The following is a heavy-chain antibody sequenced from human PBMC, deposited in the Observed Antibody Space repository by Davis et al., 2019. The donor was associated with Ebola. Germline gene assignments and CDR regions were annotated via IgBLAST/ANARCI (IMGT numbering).Heavy chain of an antibody. D-gene: IGHD4-23*01. J-gene: IGHJ4*02. CDR3: ATTPQLRIDF. CDR2: INSDGSDT. V-gene: IGHV3-74*01. Sequence: PGGSLRLSCVVSGFTFSNYWMQWVRQAPGKGLVWVSHINSDGSDTSYGDSVKGRFTISRDNAKNTLYLQMNSLRAEDTAVYYCATTPQLRIDFWGQGTLVTVSS. CDR1: GFTFSNYW.